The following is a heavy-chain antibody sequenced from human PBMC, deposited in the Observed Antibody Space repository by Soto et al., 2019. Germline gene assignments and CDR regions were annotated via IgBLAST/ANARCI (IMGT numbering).Heavy chain of an antibody. J-gene: IGHJ4*02. CDR2: MNPNSGNT. Sequence: GXSVKVSCKASGYCFISYDINWVRQATGQGLEWMGWMNPNSGNTGHAQKFQGRISMTTSTSISTAYMELRGLTTEDTDIYYCAKGSGAATWGQGTLVTVSS. CDR1: GYCFISYD. D-gene: IGHD6-13*01. V-gene: IGHV1-8*01. CDR3: AKGSGAAT.